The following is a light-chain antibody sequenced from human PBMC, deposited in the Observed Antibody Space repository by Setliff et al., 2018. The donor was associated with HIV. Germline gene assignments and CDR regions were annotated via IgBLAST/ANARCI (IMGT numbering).Light chain of an antibody. J-gene: IGLJ2*01. CDR1: SSDVGSYNL. V-gene: IGLV2-23*02. CDR3: CSYAGSRNVV. CDR2: DVS. Sequence: QSVLAQPASVSGSPGQSITISCTGTSSDVGSYNLVPWYQQHPGKAPKLMIYDVSKRPSGVSNRFSGSKSGNTASLTISGLQAEDEADYYCCSYAGSRNVVFGGGT.